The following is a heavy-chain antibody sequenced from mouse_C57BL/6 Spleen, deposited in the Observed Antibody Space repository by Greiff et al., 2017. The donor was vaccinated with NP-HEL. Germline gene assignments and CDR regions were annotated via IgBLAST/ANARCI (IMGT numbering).Heavy chain of an antibody. CDR2: IYPGDGDT. D-gene: IGHD2-5*01. CDR3: ARSGYSNYWYFDV. J-gene: IGHJ1*03. CDR1: GYAFSSSW. V-gene: IGHV1-82*01. Sequence: VQVVESGPELVKPGASVKISCKASGYAFSSSWMNWVKQRPGKGLEWIGRIYPGDGDTNYNGKFKGKATLTADKSTSTAYMQLSSLTSEDSAVYFCARSGYSNYWYFDVWGTGTTVTVSS.